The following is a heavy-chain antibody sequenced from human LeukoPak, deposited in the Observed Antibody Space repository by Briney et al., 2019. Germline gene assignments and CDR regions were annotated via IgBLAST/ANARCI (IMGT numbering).Heavy chain of an antibody. Sequence: GGTLRLSCAASGFTFSSNTMSWVRQGPGKGLEWVSAISGSGGSTYYADSVKGRFTISRDNSKNTLYLQMNSLRAEDTAVYYCAIQGSHWFDPWGQGTLVTVSS. CDR3: AIQGSHWFDP. V-gene: IGHV3-23*01. J-gene: IGHJ5*02. CDR2: ISGSGGST. CDR1: GFTFSSNT.